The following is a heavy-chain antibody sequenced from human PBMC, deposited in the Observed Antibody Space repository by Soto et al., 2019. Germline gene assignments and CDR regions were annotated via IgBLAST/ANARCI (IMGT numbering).Heavy chain of an antibody. CDR2: INPNSGGT. D-gene: IGHD3-22*01. CDR1: GYTFTGYY. CDR3: ASPYYYDSSGYYPLDAFDI. V-gene: IGHV1-2*02. Sequence: ASVKVSCKASGYTFTGYYMHWVRQAPGQGLEWMGWINPNSGGTNYAQKFQGRVTMTRDTSTSTVYMELSSLRSEDTAVYYCASPYYYDSSGYYPLDAFDIWGQGTMVTVSS. J-gene: IGHJ3*02.